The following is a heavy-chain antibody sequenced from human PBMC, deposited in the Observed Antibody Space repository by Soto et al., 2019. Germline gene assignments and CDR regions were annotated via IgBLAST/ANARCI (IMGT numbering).Heavy chain of an antibody. CDR1: GFTVSNYG. CDR2: ISTSGNNT. Sequence: GGSLRLSCAASGFTVSNYGVHWVRQAPGKGLEWVSAISTSGNNTYYTDSVKGRFTISRDMSKNTVYLQMNSLRAEDTAVYYCAKGGTAWYGFDYWGQGTLVTVSS. CDR3: AKGGTAWYGFDY. J-gene: IGHJ4*02. D-gene: IGHD6-19*01. V-gene: IGHV3-23*01.